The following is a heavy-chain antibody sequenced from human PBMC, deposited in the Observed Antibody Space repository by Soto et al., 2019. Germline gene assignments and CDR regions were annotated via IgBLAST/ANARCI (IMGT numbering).Heavy chain of an antibody. V-gene: IGHV4-38-2*01. J-gene: IGHJ6*02. Sequence: SETLSLTCAVSGYSISSGYYWGWIRQPPGKGLEWIGSIYHSGSTYYNPSLKSRVTISVDTSKNQFSLKLSSVTAADTAVYYCARSRPHYVMDVWGHGTTVIVSS. CDR1: GYSISSGYY. CDR2: IYHSGST. CDR3: ARSRPHYVMDV.